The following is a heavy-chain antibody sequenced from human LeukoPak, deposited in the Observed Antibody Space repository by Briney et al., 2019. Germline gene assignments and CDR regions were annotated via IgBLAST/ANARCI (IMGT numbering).Heavy chain of an antibody. CDR1: GFTFSSYA. V-gene: IGHV3-23*01. Sequence: GGSLRLSCAASGFTFSSYAMSWVRQAPGKGLEWVSAISGSGGSTYYADSVKGRFTISRDNSKNTLYLQMNSLRAEDTAVYYRAKGFLIVSVPFDYWGQGTLVTVSS. CDR3: AKGFLIVSVPFDY. J-gene: IGHJ4*02. CDR2: ISGSGGST. D-gene: IGHD3-22*01.